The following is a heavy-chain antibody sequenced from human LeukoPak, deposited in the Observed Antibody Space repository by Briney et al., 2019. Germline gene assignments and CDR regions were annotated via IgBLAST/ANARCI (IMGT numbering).Heavy chain of an antibody. D-gene: IGHD6-13*01. V-gene: IGHV3-64D*09. Sequence: GGSLRLSCSASGFTFSSYAMHWVRQAPGKGLEYVSAISSSVGRTYYADSVRGRFTISRDNSKNTLYLQMSSLRAEDTAVYYCVKGRYSNSWYSSDYWGQGTLVTVSS. CDR2: ISSSVGRT. CDR3: VKGRYSNSWYSSDY. CDR1: GFTFSSYA. J-gene: IGHJ4*02.